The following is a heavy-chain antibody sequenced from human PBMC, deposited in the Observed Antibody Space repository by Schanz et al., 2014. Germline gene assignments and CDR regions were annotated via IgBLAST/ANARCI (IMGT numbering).Heavy chain of an antibody. Sequence: QLVGSGGGLIQPGGSLRLSCTASGFAFSSYSMNWVRQAPGKGLEWIGEIYHSGNTNYNASLKSRVTISVDKSKNQFSLKVRSVTAADTAVYYCARGGTYGIFYDHMDVWGRGTTVTVSS. CDR2: IYHSGNT. CDR3: ARGGTYGIFYDHMDV. V-gene: IGHV4-4*02. J-gene: IGHJ6*03. D-gene: IGHD3-22*01. CDR1: GFAFSSYSM.